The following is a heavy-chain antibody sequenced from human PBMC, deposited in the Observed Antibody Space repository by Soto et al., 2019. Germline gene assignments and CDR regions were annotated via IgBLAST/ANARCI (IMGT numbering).Heavy chain of an antibody. CDR1: GYTLTELS. J-gene: IGHJ6*03. D-gene: IGHD2-2*02. CDR3: ATVHPETLPAAIYAYYYYYMDG. Sequence: GASVKVSCKVSGYTLTELSMHWVRQAPGKGLEWMGGFDPEDGETIYAQKFQGRVTMTEDTSTDTAYMELSSLRSEDTAVYYCATVHPETLPAAIYAYYYYYMDGWGKGTTVTVSS. V-gene: IGHV1-24*01. CDR2: FDPEDGET.